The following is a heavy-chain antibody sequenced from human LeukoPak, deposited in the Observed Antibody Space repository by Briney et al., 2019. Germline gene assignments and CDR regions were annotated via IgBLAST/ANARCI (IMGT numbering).Heavy chain of an antibody. Sequence: VASGTVSCKASGYTFTSYDSNWVGQAPGQGREGMGWMNPNSGNTGYAQKFQGRVTMTRNTSISTAYMELSSLRSEDTAVYYCATEWLGRYYFDYWGQGTLATVSS. CDR1: GYTFTSYD. J-gene: IGHJ4*02. CDR2: MNPNSGNT. V-gene: IGHV1-8*01. D-gene: IGHD5-24*01. CDR3: ATEWLGRYYFDY.